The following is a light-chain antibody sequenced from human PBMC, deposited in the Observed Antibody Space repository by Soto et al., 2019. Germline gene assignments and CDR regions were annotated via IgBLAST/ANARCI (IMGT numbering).Light chain of an antibody. V-gene: IGLV2-14*01. CDR2: EVT. J-gene: IGLJ1*01. CDR3: TSYSSRSPYV. Sequence: QSVLTQPASVSGSPGQSITISCSGSTGDVGGHDFVSWYQHHPGKAPKLLIFEVTNRPSGVSHRFSGSKSGNTASLTISGLQVEDEADYYCTSYSSRSPYVFGTGTKVTVL. CDR1: TGDVGGHDF.